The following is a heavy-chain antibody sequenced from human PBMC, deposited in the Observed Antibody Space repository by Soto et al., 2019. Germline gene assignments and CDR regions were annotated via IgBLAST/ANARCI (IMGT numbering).Heavy chain of an antibody. D-gene: IGHD2-15*01. V-gene: IGHV5-51*01. CDR3: AMCLKDGSRCSPYY. Sequence: GESLKISFQASGYTFSKYLISWVRQMLVKGLEYVGIVYPGDSDTRYSPSFQGQVTISVDTSTSTAYMQWNSLKASDSAMYYCAMCLKDGSRCSPYY. J-gene: IGHJ6*01. CDR2: VYPGDSDT. CDR1: GYTFSKYL.